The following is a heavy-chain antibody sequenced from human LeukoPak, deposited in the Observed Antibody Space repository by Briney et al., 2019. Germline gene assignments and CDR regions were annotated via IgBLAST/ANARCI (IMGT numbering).Heavy chain of an antibody. D-gene: IGHD3-22*01. CDR3: ARRAMIVVATPAVDY. V-gene: IGHV3-20*04. Sequence: PGGSLRLSCEASGFTFSTYWMHWVRQAPGKGLEWVSGIDWNGGSTGYADSVKGRFTFSRNNAKNSLYLQMNSLRAEDTALYYCARRAMIVVATPAVDYWGQGTLVTVSS. CDR1: GFTFSTYW. J-gene: IGHJ4*02. CDR2: IDWNGGST.